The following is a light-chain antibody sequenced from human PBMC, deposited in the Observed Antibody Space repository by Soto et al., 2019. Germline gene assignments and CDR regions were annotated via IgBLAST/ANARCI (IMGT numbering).Light chain of an antibody. Sequence: LKKAVSVSGVDRGCRSISCTETSSDVGGYNYVSWYQHHPGKAPKLIIYDVTNRPSGVSNPFSGSKSGNTASLTISGLQPEDEADYYCSSYTTSNTRQIVFGTGTKVTVL. CDR1: SSDVGGYNY. V-gene: IGLV2-14*03. CDR3: SSYTTSNTRQIV. CDR2: DVT. J-gene: IGLJ1*01.